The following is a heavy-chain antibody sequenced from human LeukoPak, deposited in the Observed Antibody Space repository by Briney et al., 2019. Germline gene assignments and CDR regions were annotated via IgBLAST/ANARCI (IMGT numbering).Heavy chain of an antibody. D-gene: IGHD3-22*01. J-gene: IGHJ3*02. Sequence: PSETLSLTCAVSGGSISSSNWWSWVRHPPGKGLEWIGYINYSGRSNSNPSLKSRVAISVDTSKNQFSLRLSSVTAADTAVYYCARDTYYYDNGDFIDAFDSWGQGTMVTVSS. CDR1: GGSISSSNW. CDR3: ARDTYYYDNGDFIDAFDS. CDR2: INYSGRS. V-gene: IGHV4-4*02.